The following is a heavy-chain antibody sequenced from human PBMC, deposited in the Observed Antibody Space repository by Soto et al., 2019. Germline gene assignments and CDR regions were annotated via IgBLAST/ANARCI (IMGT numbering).Heavy chain of an antibody. D-gene: IGHD3-10*01. CDR1: GGYFSDYY. CDR3: ARSGHLFDY. J-gene: IGHJ4*02. V-gene: IGHV4-34*01. CDR2: INHSGNT. Sequence: SVTLSLTCTVDGGYFSDYYLSWIRQPPGKGLEWIGEINHSGNTNYSPSLKSRVTISVDTSKNQFSLKVSSVTAADTAVYYCARSGHLFDYWGQGISVTVLL.